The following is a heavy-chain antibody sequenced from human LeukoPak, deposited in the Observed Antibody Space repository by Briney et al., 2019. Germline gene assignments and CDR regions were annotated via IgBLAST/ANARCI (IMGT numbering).Heavy chain of an antibody. CDR2: IIPIFGTA. D-gene: IGHD2-8*01. CDR1: GCTFTIYA. V-gene: IGHV1-69*13. Sequence: SENLSCKASGCTFTIYAISWVRQAPGQGLEWVGGIIPIFGTANYEQTFQGRVTIAADESTSTAYMALSSLSSEVTPVYYCAPVSGYCTNGVCWFDPWGQGTLVTVSS. J-gene: IGHJ5*02. CDR3: APVSGYCTNGVCWFDP.